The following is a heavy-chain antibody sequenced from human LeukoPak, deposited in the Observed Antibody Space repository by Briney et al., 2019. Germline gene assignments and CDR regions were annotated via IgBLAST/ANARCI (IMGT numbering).Heavy chain of an antibody. CDR3: VRYDAAAGHDAFDI. J-gene: IGHJ3*02. Sequence: SETLSLTCTVSGGSISSGGYYWSWIRQPPGKGLEWIGYIYYSGSTNYNPSLKSRVTISVDTSKNQFSLKLSSVTAADTAVYYCVRYDAAAGHDAFDIWGQGTMVTVSS. V-gene: IGHV4-61*08. CDR1: GGSISSGGYY. CDR2: IYYSGST. D-gene: IGHD6-13*01.